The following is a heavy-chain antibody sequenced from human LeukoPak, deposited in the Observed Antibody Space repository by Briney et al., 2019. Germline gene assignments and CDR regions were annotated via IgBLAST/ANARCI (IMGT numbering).Heavy chain of an antibody. CDR2: INPSGGST. D-gene: IGHD3-10*01. CDR1: GYTFTSYY. V-gene: IGHV1-46*01. J-gene: IGHJ4*02. Sequence: ASVKVSCKASGYTFTSYYMHWVRQAPGQGLEWMGIINPSGGSTSYAQKFQGRVTMTRDMSTSTVYMELSSLRSGDTAVYYCARVKGGGSGSYPFDYWGQGTLVTVSS. CDR3: ARVKGGGSGSYPFDY.